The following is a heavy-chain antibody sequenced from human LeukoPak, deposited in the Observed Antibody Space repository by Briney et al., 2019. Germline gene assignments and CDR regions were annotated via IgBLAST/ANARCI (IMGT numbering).Heavy chain of an antibody. D-gene: IGHD3-16*02. V-gene: IGHV4-39*01. CDR3: ARYRQSPSDAFDI. CDR1: GGSISSYY. CDR2: IYYSGST. Sequence: SETLSLTCTVSGGSISSYYWGWIRQPPGKVLEWIGNIYYSGSTYYNPSLKSRVTIFVDTFKNQFSLKLSSVTAADTAVYYCARYRQSPSDAFDIWGQGTMVTVSS. J-gene: IGHJ3*02.